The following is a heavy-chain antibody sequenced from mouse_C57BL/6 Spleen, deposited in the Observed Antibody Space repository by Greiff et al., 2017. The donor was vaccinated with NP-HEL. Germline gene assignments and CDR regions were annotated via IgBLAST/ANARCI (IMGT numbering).Heavy chain of an antibody. CDR1: GYTFTSYG. Sequence: VHVKQSGAELVRPGSSVKMSCKTSGYTFTSYGINWVKQRPGQGLEWIGYIYIGNGYTEYNEKFKGKATLTSDTSSSTAYMQLSSLTSEDSAIYFCARSGTTVARYYFDYWGQGTTLTVSS. J-gene: IGHJ2*01. CDR3: ARSGTTVARYYFDY. V-gene: IGHV1-58*01. D-gene: IGHD1-1*01. CDR2: IYIGNGYT.